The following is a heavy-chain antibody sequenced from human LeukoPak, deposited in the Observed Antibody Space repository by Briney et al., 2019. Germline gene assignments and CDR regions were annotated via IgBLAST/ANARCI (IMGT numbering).Heavy chain of an antibody. V-gene: IGHV4-59*01. Sequence: SETLSLTCTVSGGSISSYYWSWIRQPPGKGLEWIGYIYYSGSTNYNPSLKSRVTISVDTSKNQFSLKLSSVTAADTAVYYCARGGVVPASDYWGRGTLVTVSS. D-gene: IGHD2-2*01. J-gene: IGHJ4*02. CDR2: IYYSGST. CDR1: GGSISSYY. CDR3: ARGGVVPASDY.